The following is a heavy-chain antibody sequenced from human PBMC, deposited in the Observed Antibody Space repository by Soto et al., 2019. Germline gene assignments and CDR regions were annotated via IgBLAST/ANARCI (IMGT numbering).Heavy chain of an antibody. Sequence: ASETLSLTCNVSGASLSRYYWSWIRQPPGKGLEWIGRIYATGDTDYNPSLKSRISMSVDMSKKQFSLTLRSVTAADTAIYYCVRDGTKNLRDRFEPWGRGILVTVSS. CDR1: GASLSRYY. CDR2: IYATGDT. V-gene: IGHV4-4*07. J-gene: IGHJ5*02. CDR3: VRDGTKNLRDRFEP. D-gene: IGHD1-26*01.